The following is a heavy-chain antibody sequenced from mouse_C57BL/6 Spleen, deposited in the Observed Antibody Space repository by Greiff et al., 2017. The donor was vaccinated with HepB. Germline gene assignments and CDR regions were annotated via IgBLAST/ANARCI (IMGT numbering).Heavy chain of an antibody. Sequence: VKLVESGAELVRPGTSVKMSCKASGYTFTNYWIGWAKQRPGHGLEWIGDIYPGGGYTNYNEKFKGKATLTADKSSSTAYMQFSSLTSEDSAIYYCAVGGSNYAGFAYWGQGTLVTVSA. J-gene: IGHJ3*01. D-gene: IGHD2-5*01. V-gene: IGHV1-63*01. CDR2: IYPGGGYT. CDR1: GYTFTNYW. CDR3: AVGGSNYAGFAY.